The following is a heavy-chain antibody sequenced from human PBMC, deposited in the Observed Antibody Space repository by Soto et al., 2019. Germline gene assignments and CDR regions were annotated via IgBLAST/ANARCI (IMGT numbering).Heavy chain of an antibody. Sequence: QSGGSLRLSCAASGFAFNMYWMHWVRQVPGEGPEWVTRINDDGTRTDYADSAKGRFTISRDNAKDILYLQMNALRVDDTAVYYCIRGPRPSSVGTGAFWGQGTLVTVSS. D-gene: IGHD3-10*01. CDR2: INDDGTRT. CDR3: IRGPRPSSVGTGAF. V-gene: IGHV3-74*01. J-gene: IGHJ4*02. CDR1: GFAFNMYW.